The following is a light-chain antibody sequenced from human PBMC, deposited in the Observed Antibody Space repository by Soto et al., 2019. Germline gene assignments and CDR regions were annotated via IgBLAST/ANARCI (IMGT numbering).Light chain of an antibody. CDR3: QQYGSSPRFT. J-gene: IGKJ4*01. CDR1: QSVSSSY. Sequence: EIVLTQSPGTLSMSPGDRATLSCRASQSVSSSYLTWYQQKPGQPPRLLIYDTSSRAAGIPDRFSGSGSGTDFSLTIIRLEPQDFAVYYCQQYGSSPRFTFGVGTKVEIK. V-gene: IGKV3-20*01. CDR2: DTS.